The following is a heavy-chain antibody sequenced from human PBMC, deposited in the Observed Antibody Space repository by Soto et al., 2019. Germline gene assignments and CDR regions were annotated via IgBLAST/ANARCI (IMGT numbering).Heavy chain of an antibody. V-gene: IGHV3-30-3*01. CDR2: ISYAGSNI. Sequence: QVHLVESGGGVVQPGRSLRLSCAASGFTFSSYSMHWVRQAPGKGLEWVAVISYAGSNIYYADSVKGRFTISRDNSKNTLYLQVSSLRPEDTAVYYCAWVYSSLDYGIDYWGQGALVTVSS. CDR1: GFTFSSYS. J-gene: IGHJ4*02. D-gene: IGHD5-12*01. CDR3: AWVYSSLDYGIDY.